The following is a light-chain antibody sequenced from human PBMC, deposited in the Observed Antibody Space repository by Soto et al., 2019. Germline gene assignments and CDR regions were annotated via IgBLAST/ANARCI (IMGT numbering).Light chain of an antibody. CDR1: SSNIGAGYD. CDR3: HSYDSSLSAVV. J-gene: IGLJ3*02. CDR2: SNN. V-gene: IGLV1-40*01. Sequence: QSVLTQPHSVSGAPGQRVTISCTGTSSNIGAGYDVHWYQQLPGKAPTLLIYSNNDRPSGVPDRFSGSKSGTSASLAITGLQADDEADYYCHSYDSSLSAVVFGGGTQLTVL.